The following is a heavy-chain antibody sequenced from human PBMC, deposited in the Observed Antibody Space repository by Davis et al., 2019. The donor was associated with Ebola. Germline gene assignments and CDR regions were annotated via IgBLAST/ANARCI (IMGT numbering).Heavy chain of an antibody. CDR2: IWHDGSNK. Sequence: GESLKISCAASGFTFSSYGMHWVRQAPGKGLEWVAVIWHDGSNKYYADSVKGRFTISRDNAKNSLYLQMNSLRDEDTAVYYCARDTSYYYYGMDVWGQGTTVTVSS. V-gene: IGHV3-33*08. CDR1: GFTFSSYG. J-gene: IGHJ6*02. D-gene: IGHD3-3*01. CDR3: ARDTSYYYYGMDV.